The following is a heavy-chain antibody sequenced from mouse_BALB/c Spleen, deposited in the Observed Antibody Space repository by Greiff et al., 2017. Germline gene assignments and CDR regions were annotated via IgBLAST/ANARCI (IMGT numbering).Heavy chain of an antibody. D-gene: IGHD1-2*01. CDR1: GYAFTNYL. V-gene: IGHV1-54*01. J-gene: IGHJ4*01. CDR3: AIITTATYAMDY. CDR2: INPGSGGT. Sequence: QVQLKESGAELVRPGTSVKVSCKASGYAFTNYLIEWVKQRPGQGLEWIGVINPGSGGTNYNEKFKGKATLTADKSSSTAYMQLSSLTSDDSAVYFCAIITTATYAMDYWGQGTSVTVSS.